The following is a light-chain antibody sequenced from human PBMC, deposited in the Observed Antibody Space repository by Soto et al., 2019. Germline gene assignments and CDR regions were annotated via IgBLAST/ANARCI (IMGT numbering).Light chain of an antibody. CDR1: SSDVGGYNY. J-gene: IGLJ2*01. Sequence: QSALTQPRSVSGSPGQSVNISCTGTSSDVGGYNYVSWYQQHPGKAPKLMIYDVSKRPSGVPDRFSGSKSGNTASLTISGLQAEDEADYDCCSYAGSYTFGVVFGGGTKLTVL. V-gene: IGLV2-11*01. CDR3: CSYAGSYTFGVV. CDR2: DVS.